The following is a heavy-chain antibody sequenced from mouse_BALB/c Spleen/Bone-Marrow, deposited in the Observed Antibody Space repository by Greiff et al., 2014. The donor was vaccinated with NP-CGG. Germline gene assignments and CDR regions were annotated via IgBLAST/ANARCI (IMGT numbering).Heavy chain of an antibody. CDR2: INPSTAYT. J-gene: IGHJ3*01. D-gene: IGHD1-2*01. CDR1: GYTFTVYW. CDR3: ALTTATPFAY. Sequence: QVQLQQSGAELAKPWASVKMSCKASGYTFTVYWIHWVKQRPGQGLEWIGYINPSTAYTEYNQKFKDKATLTADKSSTTAYMQLSSLTSEDSAVYYCALTTATPFAYWGQGTLVTVS. V-gene: IGHV1-7*01.